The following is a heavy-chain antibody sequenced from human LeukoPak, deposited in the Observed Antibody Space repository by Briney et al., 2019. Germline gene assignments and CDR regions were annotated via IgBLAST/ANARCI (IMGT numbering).Heavy chain of an antibody. Sequence: GGSLRLSCAASGFTFSSYSMNWVRQAPGKGLEWVSSISSSSSYIYYADSVKGRFTISRDNAKNSLYLQMNSLRAEDTAVYYCARDERSGSGSYDYWGQGTLVTVSS. CDR2: ISSSSSYI. V-gene: IGHV3-21*01. J-gene: IGHJ4*02. CDR3: ARDERSGSGSYDY. D-gene: IGHD3-10*01. CDR1: GFTFSSYS.